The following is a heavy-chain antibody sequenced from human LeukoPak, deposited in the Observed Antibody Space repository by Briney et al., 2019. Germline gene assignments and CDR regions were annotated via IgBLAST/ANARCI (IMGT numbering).Heavy chain of an antibody. V-gene: IGHV3-74*01. Sequence: GQTLRLSCAASGFTFSSHWIHWVRQAPETGLVRVSGINRDGSSTSYADSVKGRFTISRDNAKNTLYLQMNSLRAEDTAVYYCARGSGNEPFDYWGQGTLVTVSS. CDR3: ARGSGNEPFDY. D-gene: IGHD5-12*01. CDR1: GFTFSSHW. CDR2: INRDGSST. J-gene: IGHJ4*02.